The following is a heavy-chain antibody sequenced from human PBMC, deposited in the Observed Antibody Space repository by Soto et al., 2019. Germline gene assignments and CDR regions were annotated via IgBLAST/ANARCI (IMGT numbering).Heavy chain of an antibody. CDR2: ISAYNGNT. J-gene: IGHJ6*02. CDR1: GYTFTSYG. V-gene: IGHV1-18*01. D-gene: IGHD6-6*01. CDR3: ARRGLSSSTNFRYPYFCMDV. Sequence: ASVKVSCKASGYTFTSYGISWVRQAPGQGLEWMGWISAYNGNTNYAQKFQGRVTMTRNTSISTAYMELSSLRSEDTAVYYCARRGLSSSTNFRYPYFCMDVWGQGTTVTVS.